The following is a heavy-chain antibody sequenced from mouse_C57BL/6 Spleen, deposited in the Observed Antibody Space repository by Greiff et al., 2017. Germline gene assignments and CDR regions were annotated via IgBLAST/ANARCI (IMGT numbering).Heavy chain of an antibody. CDR2: IYPGSGNT. Sequence: QVHVKQSGAELVRPGASVKLSCKASGYTFTDYYINWVKQRPGQGLEWIARIYPGSGNTYYNEKFKGKATLTAEKSSSTAYMQLSSLTSEDSAVYFCARFDGYDGYFDVWGTGTTVTVSS. D-gene: IGHD2-2*01. J-gene: IGHJ1*03. CDR1: GYTFTDYY. CDR3: ARFDGYDGYFDV. V-gene: IGHV1-76*01.